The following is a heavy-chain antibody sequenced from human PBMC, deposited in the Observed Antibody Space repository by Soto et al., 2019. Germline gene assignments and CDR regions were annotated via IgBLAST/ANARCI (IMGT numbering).Heavy chain of an antibody. CDR3: ARGYCSGGSCRRKWFDP. Sequence: SETLSLTGAVSGGSISSGGYSWSWIRQAPGKGLEWIGYIYHSGSTYYNPSLNSRVTISVDRSKNQFSLKLSSVTAADTAVYYCARGYCSGGSCRRKWFDPWGQGTLVTVSS. CDR1: GGSISSGGYS. CDR2: IYHSGST. D-gene: IGHD2-15*01. J-gene: IGHJ5*02. V-gene: IGHV4-30-2*01.